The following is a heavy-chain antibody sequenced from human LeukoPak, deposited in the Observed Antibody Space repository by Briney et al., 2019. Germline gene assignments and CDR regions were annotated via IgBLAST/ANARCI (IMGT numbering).Heavy chain of an antibody. CDR1: GFIVSSNY. V-gene: IGHV3-66*01. Sequence: GGSLRLSCAASGFIVSSNYMSWVRQAPGKGLEWVSVIYSGGSTYYADSVKGRFTISRDNSKNTLYLQMNSLRAEDTAVYYCARAGHEYDAFDIWGQGTMVTVSS. J-gene: IGHJ3*02. CDR3: ARAGHEYDAFDI. D-gene: IGHD1-14*01. CDR2: IYSGGST.